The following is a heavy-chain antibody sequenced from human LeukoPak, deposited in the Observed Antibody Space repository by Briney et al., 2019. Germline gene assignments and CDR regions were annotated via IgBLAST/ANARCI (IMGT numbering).Heavy chain of an antibody. CDR1: GYTFTSYD. CDR2: MNPNSGNT. D-gene: IGHD1-26*01. Sequence: ASVKVSCKVSGYTFTSYDINWVRQATGQGLEWMGWMNPNSGNTGYAQKFQGRVTMTRNTSISTAYMELSSLRSEDTAVYYCARVGGATSHYYYMDVWGKGTTVTVSS. J-gene: IGHJ6*03. CDR3: ARVGGATSHYYYMDV. V-gene: IGHV1-8*01.